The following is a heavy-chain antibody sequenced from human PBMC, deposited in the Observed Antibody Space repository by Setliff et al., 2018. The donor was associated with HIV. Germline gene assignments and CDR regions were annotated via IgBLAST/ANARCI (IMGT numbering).Heavy chain of an antibody. CDR3: ALPYCSGGNCWSSASLPPAGWFDP. D-gene: IGHD2-15*01. J-gene: IGHJ5*02. Sequence: ASVKVSCKASGGTFSSYVISWVRQAPGQGPDWMGGIIPMYGVTNYAQKFQGRVTLTTDESTSTADMELSSLISEDTAVYYCALPYCSGGNCWSSASLPPAGWFDPWGQGTLVTVSS. V-gene: IGHV1-69*05. CDR1: GGTFSSYV. CDR2: IIPMYGVT.